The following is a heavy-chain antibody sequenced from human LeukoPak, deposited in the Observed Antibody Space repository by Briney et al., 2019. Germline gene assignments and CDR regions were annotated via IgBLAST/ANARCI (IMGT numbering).Heavy chain of an antibody. CDR2: IYHSGST. V-gene: IGHV4-38-2*02. Sequence: SETLSLTCTVSGYSISSGYYWGWIRQPPGKGLEWIGSIYHSGSTNYNPSLKSRVTISVDMSKNQFSLKLSSVTAADTAVYYCARVPAYYDIFGIYWGQGTLVTVSS. CDR3: ARVPAYYDIFGIY. D-gene: IGHD3-9*01. CDR1: GYSISSGYY. J-gene: IGHJ4*02.